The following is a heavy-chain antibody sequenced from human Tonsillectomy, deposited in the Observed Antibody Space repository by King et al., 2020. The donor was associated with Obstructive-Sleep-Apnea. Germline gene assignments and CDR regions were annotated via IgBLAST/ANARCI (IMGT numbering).Heavy chain of an antibody. CDR2: IYPFDSDT. D-gene: IGHD4-23*01. Sequence: VQLVQSGAEVKKPGESPKISCKGSGYSFTSYWIGWVRQMPGEGLEWMGIIYPFDSDTRYNPSFQGQVTISADKSISTAYLQWSSLKTSDTAIYFCARHFGGNPTGQYYYYGMDVWGQGTTVTVSS. V-gene: IGHV5-51*01. CDR3: ARHFGGNPTGQYYYYGMDV. CDR1: GYSFTSYW. J-gene: IGHJ6*02.